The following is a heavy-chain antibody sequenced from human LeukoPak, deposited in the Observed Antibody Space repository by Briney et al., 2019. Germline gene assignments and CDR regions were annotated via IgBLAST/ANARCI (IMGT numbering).Heavy chain of an antibody. CDR1: GYTFTGYY. Sequence: ASVKVSCKASGYTFTGYYMHWVRQAPGQGLEWMGWMNPNSGNTGYAQKFQGRVTMTRNTSISTAYMELSSLRSEDTAVYYCAREAGYYDFWSGQQLNWFDPWGQGTLVTVS. CDR3: AREAGYYDFWSGQQLNWFDP. J-gene: IGHJ5*02. D-gene: IGHD3-3*01. V-gene: IGHV1-8*02. CDR2: MNPNSGNT.